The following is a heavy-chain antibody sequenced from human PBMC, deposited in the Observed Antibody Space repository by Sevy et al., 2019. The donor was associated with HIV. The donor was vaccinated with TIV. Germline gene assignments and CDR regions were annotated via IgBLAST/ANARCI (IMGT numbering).Heavy chain of an antibody. CDR2: ISYDGSNK. J-gene: IGHJ4*02. CDR1: GFTFSSYG. D-gene: IGHD2-15*01. V-gene: IGHV3-30*18. Sequence: GGSLRLSCAASGFTFSSYGMHWVRQAPGKGLEWVAVISYDGSNKYYADSVKGRFTISRDNSKNTLYLQMNSLRAEDTAVYYCTEEDFRYCSGGSCPDYWGQGTLVTVSS. CDR3: TEEDFRYCSGGSCPDY.